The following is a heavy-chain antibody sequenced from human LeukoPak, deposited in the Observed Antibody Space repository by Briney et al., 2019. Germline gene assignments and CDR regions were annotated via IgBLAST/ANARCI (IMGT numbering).Heavy chain of an antibody. J-gene: IGHJ4*02. V-gene: IGHV4-59*01. Sequence: SETLSLTCTVSGGSISSYYWSWIRQPPGKGLEWIGYIYYGGNTNYNPSLKSRVTISVDTSKNQFSLKLSSVTAADTAVYYCARDQSPGGFYFDYWGQGALVIVSS. CDR2: IYYGGNT. CDR3: ARDQSPGGFYFDY. CDR1: GGSISSYY. D-gene: IGHD3-16*01.